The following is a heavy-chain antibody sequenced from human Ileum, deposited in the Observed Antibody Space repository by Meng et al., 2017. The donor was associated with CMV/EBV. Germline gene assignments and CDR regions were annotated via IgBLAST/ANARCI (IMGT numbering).Heavy chain of an antibody. CDR3: ARLQAWDWFDP. V-gene: IGHV4-4*07. Sequence: LRVSGPGLVKPWGTLSLSCGVSGGSINIFDGSGIRHPAGKGLEWIGRIYSSGIINYNPSLKSRVTVSVDTSKNQFSLKVNSVTAADTAVYYCARLQAWDWFDPWGQGTLVTVSS. CDR1: GGSINIFD. J-gene: IGHJ5*02. D-gene: IGHD4-11*01. CDR2: IYSSGII.